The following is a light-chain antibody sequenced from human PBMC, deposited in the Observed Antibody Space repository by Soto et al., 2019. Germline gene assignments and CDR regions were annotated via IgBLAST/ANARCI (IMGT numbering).Light chain of an antibody. V-gene: IGLV2-14*01. CDR3: SSYTSSRTWV. J-gene: IGLJ3*02. Sequence: QSALTQPASVSGSPGQSITISCTGTSSDVGGYNYVSWYQQHPGKAPKLMIYEVSNRSSGVSNRFSGSKSGNTASLTISGLQAEDEADYYCSSYTSSRTWVFGGGTQLTVL. CDR1: SSDVGGYNY. CDR2: EVS.